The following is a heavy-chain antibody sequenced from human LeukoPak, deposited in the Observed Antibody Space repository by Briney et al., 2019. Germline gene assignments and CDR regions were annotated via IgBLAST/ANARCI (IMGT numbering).Heavy chain of an antibody. J-gene: IGHJ4*02. CDR3: AKGVVDSPMIFYH. D-gene: IGHD5-12*01. Sequence: GGSLRLSCAPSGFMFGDYTMLCARQATRRGVEWGSLINWDGSKRYYAASVKGRFTVSRDNSKNSLYLQMNSLRTEDTAVYYCAKGVVDSPMIFYHWGQGTLVTVAS. V-gene: IGHV3-43*01. CDR2: INWDGSKR. CDR1: GFMFGDYT.